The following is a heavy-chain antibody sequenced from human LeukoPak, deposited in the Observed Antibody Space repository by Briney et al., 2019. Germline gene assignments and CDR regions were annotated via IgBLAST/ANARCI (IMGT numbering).Heavy chain of an antibody. V-gene: IGHV4-59*01. J-gene: IGHJ4*02. D-gene: IGHD6-19*01. CDR2: IHYSGST. Sequence: PSETLSLTCTVSGGSISSYHWIWIRQPPGKGLEWIGYIHYSGSTNYNPSLKSRVTTSVDTSKKQFSLKLSSVTAADTAVYYFARVELLGSSGWPFDYWGQGTLVTVSS. CDR3: ARVELLGSSGWPFDY. CDR1: GGSISSYH.